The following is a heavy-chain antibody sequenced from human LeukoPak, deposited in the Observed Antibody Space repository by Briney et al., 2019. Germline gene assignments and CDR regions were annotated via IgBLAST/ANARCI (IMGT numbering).Heavy chain of an antibody. D-gene: IGHD1-26*01. CDR3: ARDLQSGGFDAFDI. J-gene: IGHJ3*02. Sequence: GASVKVSCKXSGYTFTAYYIHWVRQAPGQGLEWMGWINPDSGGTNYAQKFQGRVTMTRDTSISTAYMELSGLRSDDTAMYYCARDLQSGGFDAFDIWGQGTMVTVSS. CDR2: INPDSGGT. CDR1: GYTFTAYY. V-gene: IGHV1-2*02.